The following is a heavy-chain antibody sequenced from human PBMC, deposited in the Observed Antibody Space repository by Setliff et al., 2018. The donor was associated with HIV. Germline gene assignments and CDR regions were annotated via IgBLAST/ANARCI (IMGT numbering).Heavy chain of an antibody. D-gene: IGHD2-2*02. CDR2: IDHFGSEE. J-gene: IGHJ4*02. CDR3: VRDIGFNLYDH. V-gene: IGHV3-7*01. CDR1: GFSFSRYW. Sequence: PGGSLRLSCAASGFSFSRYWMSWVRQAPGKGLEWVASIDHFGSEENYVDSVKGRFTISRGNTKNTLYLQMSSLRAEDRAVYYCVRDIGFNLYDHWGQGTLVTVS.